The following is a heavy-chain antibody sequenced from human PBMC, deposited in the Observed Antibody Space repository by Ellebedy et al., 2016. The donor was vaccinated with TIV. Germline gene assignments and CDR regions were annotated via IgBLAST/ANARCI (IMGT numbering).Heavy chain of an antibody. J-gene: IGHJ4*01. CDR2: IYYSGET. D-gene: IGHD1-26*01. Sequence: MPSETLSLTCTVSGGSISSGGYYWGWIRQHPGKGLEWIGSIYYSGETFYNPSLKSRATVSSEKSMNRFSLRLTSVTAADTAVYYCARLRVGASMPTDYWGPGTLVTVSS. CDR3: ARLRVGASMPTDY. V-gene: IGHV4-31*03. CDR1: GGSISSGGYY.